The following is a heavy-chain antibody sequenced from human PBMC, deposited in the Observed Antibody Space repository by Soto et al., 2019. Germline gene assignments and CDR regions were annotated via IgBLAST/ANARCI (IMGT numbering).Heavy chain of an antibody. Sequence: EVQLLESGGGFVQPGGSLRLSCAATGFTFSVYAMTWVRQAPGKGLERVSAVTANGGSTYSADSVKGRFTISRDNSKNTLFVQMNSLRAEDTAVYYCASLGVGDWANYYYYYGMDVWGQGTTVTVSS. CDR2: VTANGGST. CDR3: ASLGVGDWANYYYYYGMDV. J-gene: IGHJ6*02. V-gene: IGHV3-23*01. D-gene: IGHD2-21*02. CDR1: GFTFSVYA.